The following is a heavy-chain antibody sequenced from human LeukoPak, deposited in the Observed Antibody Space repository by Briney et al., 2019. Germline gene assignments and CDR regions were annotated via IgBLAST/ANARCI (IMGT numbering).Heavy chain of an antibody. CDR2: IKQDGSEK. D-gene: IGHD3-3*01. CDR3: GRAYDFSRH. V-gene: IGHV3-7*01. Sequence: GGSLRLSCAASGFTFSSYWMTWVRQAPGKGLEWVANIKQDGSEKNYVDSVKGRFTISRDNAKNSLYLQMNSLRAEDTALCYCGRAYDFSRHWGQGTLVTVS. CDR1: GFTFSSYW. J-gene: IGHJ4*02.